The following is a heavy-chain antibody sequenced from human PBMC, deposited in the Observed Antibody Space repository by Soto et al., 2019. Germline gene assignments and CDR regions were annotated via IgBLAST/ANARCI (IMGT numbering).Heavy chain of an antibody. Sequence: QVQLQESGPGLVKPSQTLSLTCTVSGGPISITDYYWSWLRQHPGKGLEWIGYIYYSGSTYYNPSLKSRVTISVAASKNQFSLKLSSVTAADTAVYYCARSYYDFWSGYLGGGYFDYWGQGTLVTVSS. D-gene: IGHD3-3*01. CDR1: GGPISITDYY. CDR2: IYYSGST. CDR3: ARSYYDFWSGYLGGGYFDY. J-gene: IGHJ4*02. V-gene: IGHV4-31*03.